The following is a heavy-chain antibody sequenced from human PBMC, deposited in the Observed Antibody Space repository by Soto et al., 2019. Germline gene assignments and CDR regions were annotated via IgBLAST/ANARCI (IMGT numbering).Heavy chain of an antibody. CDR3: ASSMGRGYYYYMDV. D-gene: IGHD3-10*01. CDR2: IYYSGST. Sequence: SETLSLTCTVSGGSISSSSYYWGWIRQPPGKGLEWIGSIYYSGSTYYNPSLKSRVTISVDTSKNQFSLKLGSVTAADTAVYYCASSMGRGYYYYMDVWGKGTTVTVSS. J-gene: IGHJ6*03. V-gene: IGHV4-39*01. CDR1: GGSISSSSYY.